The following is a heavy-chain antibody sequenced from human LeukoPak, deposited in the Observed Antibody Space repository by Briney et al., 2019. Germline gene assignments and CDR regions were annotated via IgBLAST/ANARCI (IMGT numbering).Heavy chain of an antibody. CDR3: ARARDYGDYVNWFDP. CDR2: ISGSGGST. J-gene: IGHJ5*02. Sequence: PGGSLRLSCAASGFTFSSYAMSWVRQAPGKGLEWVSAISGSGGSTYYADSVKGRFTISRDNSKNTLYLQMSSLRAEDTAVYYCARARDYGDYVNWFDPWGQGTLVTVSS. CDR1: GFTFSSYA. V-gene: IGHV3-23*01. D-gene: IGHD4-17*01.